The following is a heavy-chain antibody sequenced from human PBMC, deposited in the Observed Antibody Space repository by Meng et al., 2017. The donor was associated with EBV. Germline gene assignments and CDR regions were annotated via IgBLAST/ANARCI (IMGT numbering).Heavy chain of an antibody. CDR1: GYTCTSYG. CDR3: ARGLDYFDY. CDR2: ISAYNGNT. J-gene: IGHJ4*02. Sequence: QVQRVQSGAELKKPGASVTVSCRASGYTCTSYGSSWVRQAPGQVLEWMGWISAYNGNTNYAQKLQGTVTITTATSTCTADMELRSLRSADTAVYYCARGLDYFDYWGQGTLVTVSS. V-gene: IGHV1-18*01.